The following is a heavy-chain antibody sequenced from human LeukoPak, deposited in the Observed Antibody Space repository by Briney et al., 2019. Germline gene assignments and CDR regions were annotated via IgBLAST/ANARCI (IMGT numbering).Heavy chain of an antibody. CDR1: GFTFSSYN. V-gene: IGHV3-48*02. J-gene: IGHJ3*01. D-gene: IGHD3-10*01. CDR2: TSSSSSTI. Sequence: GGSLRLSCAASGFTFSSYNMNWVRQAPGKGLEWFSYTSSSSSTIKYADSVKGRFTISRDNAKDSLYLQMNSLRDEDTAVYYCARGKEYGSGTIRAFDFWGQGKMVTVSS. CDR3: ARGKEYGSGTIRAFDF.